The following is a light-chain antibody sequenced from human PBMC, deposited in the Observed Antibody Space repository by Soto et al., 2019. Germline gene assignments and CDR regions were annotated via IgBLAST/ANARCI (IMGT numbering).Light chain of an antibody. CDR1: SSNIGAGYD. J-gene: IGLJ2*01. Sequence: QSVLTQPPSVSGAPGQRVTISCTGGSSNIGAGYDVHWYQQLPGTAPKLLIYGNNNRPSGVPDRFSVSKSGTSASLATTGLQTEDEADYYCQSYDTSLRGSEVFGGGTKLTVL. CDR2: GNN. V-gene: IGLV1-40*01. CDR3: QSYDTSLRGSEV.